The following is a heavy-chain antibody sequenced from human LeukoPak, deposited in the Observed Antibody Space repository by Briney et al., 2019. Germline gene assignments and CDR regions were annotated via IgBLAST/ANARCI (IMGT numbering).Heavy chain of an antibody. D-gene: IGHD3-10*02. CDR3: AELGITMIGGV. J-gene: IGHJ6*04. CDR2: ISSSGSTI. CDR1: GFTFSSYE. Sequence: GGSLRLSCAASGFTFSSYEMNWVRQAPGKGLEWVSYISSSGSTIYYADSVKGRFTISRDNAKNSLYLQMNSLRAEDTAVYYCAELGITMIGGVWGKGTTVTISP. V-gene: IGHV3-48*03.